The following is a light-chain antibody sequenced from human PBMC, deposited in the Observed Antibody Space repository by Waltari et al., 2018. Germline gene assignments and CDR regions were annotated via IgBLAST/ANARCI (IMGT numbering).Light chain of an antibody. J-gene: IGKJ1*01. CDR1: ESVSRA. Sequence: EIVLTQSPGTLSLSPGERVTLSCRASESVSRALAWYQQKPGQAPRLRMYGASTRATGIPDRFSGSGSGTDFSLTISRLEPEDFAVYYCQHYVRLPVTFGQGTKVEIK. CDR2: GAS. V-gene: IGKV3-20*01. CDR3: QHYVRLPVT.